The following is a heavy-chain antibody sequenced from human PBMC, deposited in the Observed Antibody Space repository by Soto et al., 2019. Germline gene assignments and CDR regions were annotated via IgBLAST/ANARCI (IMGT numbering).Heavy chain of an antibody. CDR2: INHSGST. V-gene: IGHV4-34*01. CDR3: ARGQGRGVTKFDY. D-gene: IGHD2-21*02. J-gene: IGHJ4*02. CDR1: GGSFSGYY. Sequence: SETLSLTCAVYGGSFSGYYWSWIRQPPGKGLEWIGEINHSGSTNYNPSLKSRVTISVDTSKNQFSLKLSSVTAADTAVYYCARGQGRGVTKFDYWGQGTLVTVSS.